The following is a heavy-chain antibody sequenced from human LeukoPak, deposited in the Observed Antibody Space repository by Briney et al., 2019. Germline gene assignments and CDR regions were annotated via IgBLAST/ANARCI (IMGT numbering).Heavy chain of an antibody. D-gene: IGHD3-10*01. V-gene: IGHV3-11*01. CDR1: GFTFGDYA. CDR3: ARGRQYYYGSGSWDYFDY. Sequence: GGSLRLSCTASGFTFGDYAMSWIRQAPGKGLEWVSYISSSGSTIYYADSVKGRFTISRDNAKNSLYLQMNSLRAEDTAVYYCARGRQYYYGSGSWDYFDYWGQGTLVTVSS. CDR2: ISSSGSTI. J-gene: IGHJ4*02.